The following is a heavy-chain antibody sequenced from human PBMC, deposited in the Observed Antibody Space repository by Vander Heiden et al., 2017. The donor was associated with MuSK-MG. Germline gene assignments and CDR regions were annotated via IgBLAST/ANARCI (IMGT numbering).Heavy chain of an antibody. J-gene: IGHJ4*02. V-gene: IGHV3-74*01. CDR1: GFTFSDYW. Sequence: EVQLVASGGGLVQPGGSLRLSCAASGFTFSDYWMHWVRQAPGKGLVWVSRIDSDGTSTSDADSVKGRFTISRDNAKNTVYLQMNSLRVEDTGVYYCARDRGGDLDYWGQGILVTVSS. CDR2: IDSDGTST. D-gene: IGHD2-21*02. CDR3: ARDRGGDLDY.